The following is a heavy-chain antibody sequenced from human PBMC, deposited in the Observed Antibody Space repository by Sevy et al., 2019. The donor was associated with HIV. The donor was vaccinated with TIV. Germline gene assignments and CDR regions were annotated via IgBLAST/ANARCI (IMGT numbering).Heavy chain of an antibody. J-gene: IGHJ4*02. CDR3: ARERGVVVAATPTIYFDY. CDR2: IKQDGSEK. Sequence: GGSLRLSCAASGFTFSSYWMSWVRQAPGKGLEWVANIKQDGSEKYYVASVKVRFTISRDNAKNSLYLQMNSLRAEDTAVYYCARERGVVVAATPTIYFDYWGQGTLVTVSS. D-gene: IGHD2-15*01. CDR1: GFTFSSYW. V-gene: IGHV3-7*01.